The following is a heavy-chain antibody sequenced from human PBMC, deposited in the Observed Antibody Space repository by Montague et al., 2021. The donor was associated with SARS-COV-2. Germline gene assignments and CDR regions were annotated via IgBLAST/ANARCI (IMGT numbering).Heavy chain of an antibody. V-gene: IGHV4-39*01. CDR2: LHHYSGRT. D-gene: IGHD3-16*02. J-gene: IGHJ1*01. Sequence: SETLSLTCTVSGGSLSSSGYFWAWIRQSPEKGLEWIGSLHHYSGRTDYNPSLRSRVTIFVDTSKSQFSLNLTSVTAADSAVYFCARLPGSLRWTHWGQGTLVIVSS. CDR1: GGSLSSSGYF. CDR3: ARLPGSLRWTH.